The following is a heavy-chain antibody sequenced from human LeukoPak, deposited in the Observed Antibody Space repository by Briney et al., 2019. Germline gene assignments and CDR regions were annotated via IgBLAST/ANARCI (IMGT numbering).Heavy chain of an antibody. CDR3: AREYYYDSSGYCKTTCYYYYGMDV. D-gene: IGHD3-22*01. J-gene: IGHJ6*02. Sequence: SETLSLTCAVYGGSFSGYYWSWIRQPPGKGLEWIGEINHSGSTNYNPSLKSRVTISVDTSKNQFSLKLSSVTAADTAVYYCAREYYYDSSGYCKTTCYYYYGMDVWGQGTTVTVSS. CDR2: INHSGST. V-gene: IGHV4-34*01. CDR1: GGSFSGYY.